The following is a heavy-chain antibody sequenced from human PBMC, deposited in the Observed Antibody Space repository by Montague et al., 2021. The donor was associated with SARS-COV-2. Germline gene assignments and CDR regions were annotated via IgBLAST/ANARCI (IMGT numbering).Heavy chain of an antibody. CDR3: ARADGFNRLGFDS. CDR1: GFSLTTGGMY. D-gene: IGHD5-24*01. V-gene: IGHV2-70*11. J-gene: IGHJ4*02. CDR2: IDWDDDK. Sequence: PALVKPTQTLTLTCTFSGFSLTTGGMYVSWIRQPPGKALEWLARIDWDDDKYYSPSLKTRLTISKDTSKNQEVLTMTDLDPLDTGTYYCARADGFNRLGFDSWGQGTLVTVSS.